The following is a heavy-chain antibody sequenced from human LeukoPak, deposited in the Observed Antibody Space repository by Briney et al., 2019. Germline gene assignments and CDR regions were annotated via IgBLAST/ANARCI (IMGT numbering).Heavy chain of an antibody. J-gene: IGHJ4*02. Sequence: PSETLSLTCAVYGGSFSGYYWSWIRQPPGKGLEWIGEINHSGSTNYNPSLKSRVTISVDTSKNQFSLKLSSVTAADTAVYYCARGNDYVWGSYTYYFDYWGQGTLVTVSS. D-gene: IGHD3-16*01. V-gene: IGHV4-34*01. CDR3: ARGNDYVWGSYTYYFDY. CDR1: GGSFSGYY. CDR2: INHSGST.